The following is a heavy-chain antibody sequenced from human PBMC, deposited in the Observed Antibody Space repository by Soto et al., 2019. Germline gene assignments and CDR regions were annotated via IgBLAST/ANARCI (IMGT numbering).Heavy chain of an antibody. V-gene: IGHV3-30*18. Sequence: GGSLRLSCAASGFTFSSYGMHWVRQAPGKGLEWVAVISYDGSNKYYADSVKGRFTISRDNSKNTLYLQMNSLRAEDTAVYYCAKDRFSRAAGLFDYWGQGTLVTVSS. CDR3: AKDRFSRAAGLFDY. CDR1: GFTFSSYG. CDR2: ISYDGSNK. D-gene: IGHD6-13*01. J-gene: IGHJ4*02.